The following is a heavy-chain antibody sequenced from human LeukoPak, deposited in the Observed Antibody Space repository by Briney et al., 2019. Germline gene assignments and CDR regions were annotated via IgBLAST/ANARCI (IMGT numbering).Heavy chain of an antibody. J-gene: IGHJ4*02. CDR1: GDSISSSGYY. CDR2: IYTSGNT. Sequence: SETLSLTCSVSGDSISSSGYYWDWIRQPPGKGLEWIGRIYTSGNTNYNPSLKSRVTMSVDTSNNHLSLNLSSVTAADTAVYYCARDGGGTGRPFDYWGQGTLVTVSS. V-gene: IGHV4-39*07. D-gene: IGHD1-26*01. CDR3: ARDGGGTGRPFDY.